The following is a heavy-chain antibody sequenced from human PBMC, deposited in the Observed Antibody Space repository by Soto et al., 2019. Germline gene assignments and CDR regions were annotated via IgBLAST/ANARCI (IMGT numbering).Heavy chain of an antibody. J-gene: IGHJ4*02. CDR1: GFTFSSYS. D-gene: IGHD3-22*01. Sequence: PGGSLRLSCAASGFTFSSYSMNWVRQAPGKGLEWVSSISSSSSYIYYADSVKGRFTISRDNAKNSLYLQMNSLRAEDTAVYYCARDGAVALLHSSAQGFDYWGQGTLVTVSS. V-gene: IGHV3-21*01. CDR2: ISSSSSYI. CDR3: ARDGAVALLHSSAQGFDY.